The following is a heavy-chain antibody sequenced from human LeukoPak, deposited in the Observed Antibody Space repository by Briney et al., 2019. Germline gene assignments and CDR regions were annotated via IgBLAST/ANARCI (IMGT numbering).Heavy chain of an antibody. D-gene: IGHD2-21*01. CDR3: ARGGGYCGGDCYGIDY. Sequence: GGSLRLSCAASRFTFSSYTMNWVRQAPGKGLEWVSSISDSSSYIYYADSVKGRFTISRDNAKNSLYLQMNSLRAEDTAVYYCARGGGYCGGDCYGIDYWGQGTLVTVSS. CDR2: ISDSSSYI. J-gene: IGHJ4*02. V-gene: IGHV3-21*01. CDR1: RFTFSSYT.